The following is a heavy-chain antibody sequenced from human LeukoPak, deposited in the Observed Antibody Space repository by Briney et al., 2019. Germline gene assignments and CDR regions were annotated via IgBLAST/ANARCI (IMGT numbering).Heavy chain of an antibody. CDR3: AKDASIAAAAENWFDP. D-gene: IGHD6-13*01. CDR1: GFTFSTYA. V-gene: IGHV3-23*01. Sequence: GGSLRLSCAASGFTFSTYAMNWVRQAPGKGLEWVSAISGSGAKTYYADFVKGRFTISRDNCKNTLYLQMNSLRAEDTAVYYCAKDASIAAAAENWFDPWGQGTLVTVSS. J-gene: IGHJ5*02. CDR2: ISGSGAKT.